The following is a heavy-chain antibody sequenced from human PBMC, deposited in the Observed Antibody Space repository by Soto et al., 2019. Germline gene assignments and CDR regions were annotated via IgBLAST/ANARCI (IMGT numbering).Heavy chain of an antibody. D-gene: IGHD3-22*01. V-gene: IGHV3-30*18. CDR1: GFTFSSYG. CDR2: ISYDGSNK. CDR3: AKDLARGIRLTMIVVGYDY. J-gene: IGHJ4*02. Sequence: RLSCAASGFTFSSYGMHWVRQAPGKGLEWVAVISYDGSNKYYADSVKGRFTISRDNSKNTLYLQMNSLRAEDTAVYYCAKDLARGIRLTMIVVGYDYWGQGTLVTVSS.